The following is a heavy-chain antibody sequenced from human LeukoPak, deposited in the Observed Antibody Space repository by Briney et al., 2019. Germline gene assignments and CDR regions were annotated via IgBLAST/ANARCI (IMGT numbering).Heavy chain of an antibody. V-gene: IGHV3-21*01. CDR3: ARDGRDILTGRSAGY. Sequence: PGGSLRLSCAASGFTFSSYSMNWVRQAPGKGLEWVSSISSSSSYIYYADSVKGRFTISRDNAKNSLYLQMNSLRAKDTAVYYCARDGRDILTGRSAGYWGQGTLVTVSS. CDR2: ISSSSSYI. J-gene: IGHJ4*02. CDR1: GFTFSSYS. D-gene: IGHD3-9*01.